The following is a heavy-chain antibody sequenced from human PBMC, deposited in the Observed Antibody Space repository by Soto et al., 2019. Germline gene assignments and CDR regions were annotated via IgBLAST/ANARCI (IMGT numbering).Heavy chain of an antibody. Sequence: QVQLVQSGAEVKKPGASVRVSCEASGYRFTNYYIHWVRQAPGQGLEWMGRMNLDTGGTTYAQKFQGRVTMTRDTSISTAYMELSSVQSDDTATYYCSRDGNFAFRGYSFAFDFWGQGTLLTVSS. V-gene: IGHV1-2*06. J-gene: IGHJ4*02. D-gene: IGHD5-18*01. CDR3: SRDGNFAFRGYSFAFDF. CDR1: GYRFTNYY. CDR2: MNLDTGGT.